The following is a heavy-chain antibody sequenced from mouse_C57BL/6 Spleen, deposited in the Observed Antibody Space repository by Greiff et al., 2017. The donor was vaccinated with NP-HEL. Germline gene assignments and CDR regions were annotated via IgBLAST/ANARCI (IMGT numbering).Heavy chain of an antibody. Sequence: EVKLQESGPGMVKPSQSLSLTCTVTGYSITSGYDWHWIRHFPGNKLEWMGYISYSGSTNYNPSLKSRISITHDTSKNHFFLKLNSVTTEDTATYYCARGGIYDGYPAWFAYWGQGTLVTVSA. J-gene: IGHJ3*01. CDR3: ARGGIYDGYPAWFAY. V-gene: IGHV3-1*01. D-gene: IGHD2-3*01. CDR2: ISYSGST. CDR1: GYSITSGYD.